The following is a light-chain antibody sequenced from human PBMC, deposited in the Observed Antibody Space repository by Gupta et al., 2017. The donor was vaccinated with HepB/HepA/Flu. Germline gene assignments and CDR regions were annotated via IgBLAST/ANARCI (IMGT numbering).Light chain of an antibody. CDR1: QSVSRY. Sequence: IVLTQSPATLSLSPGERATLSCRASQSVSRYLAWYQQKPGQAPRLLIYDASNRVTGIPARSSGSGSETDFTLTISSLEPEDIAVYYCQQRSNWPLTFGGGTKVEIK. V-gene: IGKV3-11*01. CDR3: QQRSNWPLT. J-gene: IGKJ4*01. CDR2: DAS.